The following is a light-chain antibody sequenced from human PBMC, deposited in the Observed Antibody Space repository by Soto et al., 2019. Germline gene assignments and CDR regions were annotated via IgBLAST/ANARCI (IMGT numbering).Light chain of an antibody. CDR2: AAS. CDR3: QQYNSFSLT. Sequence: DIQMTQSPSTLSAVAGDRVTITCRASQSFNSWVAWYQQKPGKAPKLLIYAASSLETGVPSRFSGSGSGTEFTLTISSLQPDDFATYYCQQYNSFSLTFGQGTKVEIK. V-gene: IGKV1-5*01. CDR1: QSFNSW. J-gene: IGKJ1*01.